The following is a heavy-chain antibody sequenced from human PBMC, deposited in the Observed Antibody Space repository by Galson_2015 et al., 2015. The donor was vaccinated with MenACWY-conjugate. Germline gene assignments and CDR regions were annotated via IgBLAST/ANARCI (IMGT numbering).Heavy chain of an antibody. Sequence: SVKVCCKAAGYTFRNYGFAWGRQAPGHGLEWMGRISGNNGKAVYAQEFQDRFIMTTDASTNTAYMELGSLRSDDTATYYCASLLLGNIGYDWGQGTLVTVSS. J-gene: IGHJ1*01. CDR2: ISGNNGKA. CDR1: GYTFRNYG. V-gene: IGHV1-18*01. CDR3: ASLLLGNIGYD. D-gene: IGHD2/OR15-2a*01.